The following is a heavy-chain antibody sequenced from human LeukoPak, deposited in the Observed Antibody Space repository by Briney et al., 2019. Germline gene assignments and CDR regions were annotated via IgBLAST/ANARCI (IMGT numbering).Heavy chain of an antibody. CDR1: GGSFSCYY. J-gene: IGHJ5*02. CDR3: ARNIVLMVYRLGGFDP. Sequence: SETLSLTCAVYGGSFSCYYWSWIRQPPGKRLEWIGEINHSGSTNYNPSLKSRVTISVDTSKNQFSLKLSSVTAADTAVYYCARNIVLMVYRLGGFDPWGQGTLVTVSS. D-gene: IGHD2-8*01. CDR2: INHSGST. V-gene: IGHV4-34*01.